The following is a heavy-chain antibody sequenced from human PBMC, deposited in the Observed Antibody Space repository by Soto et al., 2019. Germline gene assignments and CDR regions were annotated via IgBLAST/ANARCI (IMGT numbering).Heavy chain of an antibody. Sequence: QVQLQESGPGLVKPSDTLSLTCAVSGYSISSSNWWGWIRQPPGKGLEWIGYIYYSGTTYYNPSLKSRVTITVDTSKNQFSLKLTSVTAVDTAVYYCARREIQGPIDYWGQGALVTVSS. CDR1: GYSISSSNW. J-gene: IGHJ4*02. D-gene: IGHD1-26*01. CDR2: IYYSGTT. CDR3: ARREIQGPIDY. V-gene: IGHV4-28*01.